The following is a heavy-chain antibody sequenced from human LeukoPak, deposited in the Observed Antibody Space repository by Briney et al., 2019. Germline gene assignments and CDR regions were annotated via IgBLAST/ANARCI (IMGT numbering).Heavy chain of an antibody. D-gene: IGHD3-9*01. CDR3: ARNRYDFLTGYKEYYFDY. J-gene: IGHJ4*02. CDR1: GGSISSSSYY. CDR2: IYYSGST. V-gene: IGHV4-39*01. Sequence: PSETLSLTCTVSGGSISSSSYYWGWIRQPPGKGLEWIGSIYYSGSTYYNPSLKSRVTISVDTSKNQFSLKLSSVTAADTAVYYCARNRYDFLTGYKEYYFDYGGQGTLVTVSS.